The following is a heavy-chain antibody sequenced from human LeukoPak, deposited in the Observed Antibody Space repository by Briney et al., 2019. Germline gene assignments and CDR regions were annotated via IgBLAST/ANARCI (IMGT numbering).Heavy chain of an antibody. CDR3: AKGGGYCSSTSCSSGY. D-gene: IGHD2-2*01. CDR2: ISYDGSNK. CDR1: GFTFSSYA. J-gene: IGHJ4*02. V-gene: IGHV3-30-3*01. Sequence: PGRSLRLSCAASGFTFSSYAMHWVRQAPGKGLEWVAVISYDGSNKYYADSVKGRFTISRDNSKNTLYLQMNSLRAEDTAVYYCAKGGGYCSSTSCSSGYWGQGTLVTVSS.